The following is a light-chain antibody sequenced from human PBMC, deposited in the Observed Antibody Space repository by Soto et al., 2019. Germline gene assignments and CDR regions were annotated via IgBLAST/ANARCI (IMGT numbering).Light chain of an antibody. CDR3: QQYNNWPRT. Sequence: EIGMTQSPATRSVSPGDRATLSCRASQSVRSNLAWYQQKPGQAPRLLIYGASTRATGIPARFSGSGSGTEFTLTISSLQSEDFALYYCQQYNNWPRTFGQGTKLEIK. J-gene: IGKJ2*01. V-gene: IGKV3-15*01. CDR1: QSVRSN. CDR2: GAS.